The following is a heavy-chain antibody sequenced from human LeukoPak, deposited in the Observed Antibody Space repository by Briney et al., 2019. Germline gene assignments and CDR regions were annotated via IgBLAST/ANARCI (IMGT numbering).Heavy chain of an antibody. CDR1: GFTFSSYW. D-gene: IGHD2-8*01. V-gene: IGHV3-23*01. Sequence: GGSLRLSCAASGFTFSSYWMSWVRQAPGKGLEWVSAISGSGGSTYYADSVKGRFTISRDNSKNTLYLQMNSLRAEDTAVYYCAKVGGITIVLMVYDKIYFDYWGQGTLVTVSS. CDR2: ISGSGGST. J-gene: IGHJ4*02. CDR3: AKVGGITIVLMVYDKIYFDY.